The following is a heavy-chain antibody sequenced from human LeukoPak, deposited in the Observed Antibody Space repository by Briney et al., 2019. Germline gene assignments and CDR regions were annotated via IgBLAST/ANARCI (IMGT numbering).Heavy chain of an antibody. CDR1: GGTFSNYT. D-gene: IGHD2-2*01. Sequence: SVKVSCKASGGTFSNYTISWVRQAPGQGLEWMGEIIPIFGTANYAQKFQGRVTITADESTSTAYMELSSLRSEDTAVYYCARVVTPRYCSTPICYWKGWFDPWGQGTLVTVSS. CDR3: ARVVTPRYCSTPICYWKGWFDP. CDR2: IIPIFGTA. V-gene: IGHV1-69*01. J-gene: IGHJ5*02.